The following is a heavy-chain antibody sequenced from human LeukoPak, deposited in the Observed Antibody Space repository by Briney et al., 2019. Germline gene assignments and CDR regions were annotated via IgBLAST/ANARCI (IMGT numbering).Heavy chain of an antibody. Sequence: ASVKVSCKASGYTFTSYYMHWVRQAPGQGLEWMGIINPSGGSTSYAQKFQGRVTMTRDMSTSTVYMELSSLRSEDTAVYYCARVGATYAFDIWGQGTMVTVSS. CDR2: INPSGGST. J-gene: IGHJ3*02. D-gene: IGHD1-26*01. CDR1: GYTFTSYY. V-gene: IGHV1-46*01. CDR3: ARVGATYAFDI.